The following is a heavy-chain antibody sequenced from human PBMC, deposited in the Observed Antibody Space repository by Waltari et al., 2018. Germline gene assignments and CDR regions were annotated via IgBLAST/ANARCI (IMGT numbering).Heavy chain of an antibody. Sequence: QVQLVQSGAEVKKPGSSVKVSCKASGGTFSSYAISWVRQAPGQGLEWMGGIIPIFGTANYAQKFQGRVTITADESTGTAYMELSSLRSEDTAVYYCARGPSLRFQNQFTLMGQEPDYYYYGMDVWGQGTTVTVSS. CDR2: IIPIFGTA. CDR1: GGTFSSYA. CDR3: ARGPSLRFQNQFTLMGQEPDYYYYGMDV. D-gene: IGHD3-3*01. J-gene: IGHJ6*02. V-gene: IGHV1-69*01.